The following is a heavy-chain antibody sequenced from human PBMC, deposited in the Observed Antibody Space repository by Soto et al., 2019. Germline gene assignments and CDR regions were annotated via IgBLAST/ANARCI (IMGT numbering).Heavy chain of an antibody. Sequence: GGSLRLSCAVSGFTIRSTYFSWVRQAPGKGLEWVSVIFRTGNTFYTDSVKGRFTISGDNSKNTLYLQMSSLSADDTAVYYCVKSRGGNNFDFFDWGQGALVTVSS. J-gene: IGHJ4*02. CDR1: GFTIRSTY. V-gene: IGHV3-66*02. CDR2: IFRTGNT. D-gene: IGHD3-9*01. CDR3: VKSRGGNNFDFFD.